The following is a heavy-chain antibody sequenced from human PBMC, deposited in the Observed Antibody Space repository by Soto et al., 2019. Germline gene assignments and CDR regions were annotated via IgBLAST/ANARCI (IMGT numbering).Heavy chain of an antibody. J-gene: IGHJ4*02. Sequence: LRLSCAASGFTLSSYWMSWVRQAPGKGLEWLANIKEDGSEKYYVDSVKGRFTISRDNAKNSLYLQLNGLRVEDTAVYYCARGAGLGDYWGQGTLVTVSS. CDR1: GFTLSSYW. CDR2: IKEDGSEK. CDR3: ARGAGLGDY. D-gene: IGHD3-16*01. V-gene: IGHV3-7*04.